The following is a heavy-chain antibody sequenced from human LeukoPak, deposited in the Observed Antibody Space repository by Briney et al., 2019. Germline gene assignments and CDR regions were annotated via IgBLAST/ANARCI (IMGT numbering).Heavy chain of an antibody. D-gene: IGHD3-10*01. J-gene: IGHJ4*02. V-gene: IGHV1-8*02. CDR2: MSPNSGNT. CDR3: ARGSMIRGTADDY. CDR1: GYTFTSYD. Sequence: ASVKVSCKASGYTFTSYDINWVRQATGQGLEWMGWMSPNSGNTGYAQKFQGRVTMTRNTSITTAYMELSGLRSEDTAIYYCARGSMIRGTADDYWGQGTLVTVSS.